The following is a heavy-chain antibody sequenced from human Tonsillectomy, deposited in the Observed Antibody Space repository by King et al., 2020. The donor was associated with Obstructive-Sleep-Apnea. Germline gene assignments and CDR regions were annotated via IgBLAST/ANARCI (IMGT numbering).Heavy chain of an antibody. Sequence: HVQLQESGPGLVKPSESLSLTCTVSGDTISSYYWSWIRQAPGKGLEWIGYIYYNGSTSYNPSLKGRVTISVDTSKNQFSLRVSSVSAADTAVYYCARAQEMFYYYYGMDVWGQGTTVTVSS. CDR1: GDTISSYY. D-gene: IGHD5-24*01. CDR2: IYYNGST. V-gene: IGHV4-59*01. CDR3: ARAQEMFYYYYGMDV. J-gene: IGHJ6*02.